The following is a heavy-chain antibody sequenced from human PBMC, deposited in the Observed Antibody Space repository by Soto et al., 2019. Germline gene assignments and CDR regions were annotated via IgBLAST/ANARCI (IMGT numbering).Heavy chain of an antibody. CDR2: ITWNSGSI. CDR1: GFTFDDYA. D-gene: IGHD3-10*01. CDR3: ATVSGRVRGVIAAYFDY. J-gene: IGHJ4*02. V-gene: IGHV3-9*01. Sequence: DVQLVESGGGLVQPGGSLRLSCTASGFTFDDYAMQWVRQAPGKGLEWVSGITWNSGSIAYADSVKGRFTISRDNAKNSLYLQMNSLRAEDTALYYCATVSGRVRGVIAAYFDYWGQGTLVTVSS.